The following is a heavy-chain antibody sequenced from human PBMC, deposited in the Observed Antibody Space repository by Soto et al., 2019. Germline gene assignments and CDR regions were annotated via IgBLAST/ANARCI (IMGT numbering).Heavy chain of an antibody. J-gene: IGHJ6*03. CDR3: ARGRGYRNYYYYYMDV. D-gene: IGHD5-12*01. CDR1: GGSFSCYY. Sequence: SETLSLTCAVYGGSFSCYYWGWIRQPPGKGLEWIGEINHSGSTNYNPSLKSRVTISVDTSKNQFSLKLSSVTAADTAVYYCARGRGYRNYYYYYMDVWGKGTTVTVSS. CDR2: INHSGST. V-gene: IGHV4-34*01.